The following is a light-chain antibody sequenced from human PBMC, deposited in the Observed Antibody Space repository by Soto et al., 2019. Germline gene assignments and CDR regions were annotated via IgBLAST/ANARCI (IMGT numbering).Light chain of an antibody. CDR1: QSLLHSNGYNY. J-gene: IGKJ3*01. CDR3: MQALQTPFT. V-gene: IGKV2-28*01. Sequence: DIVMTQSPLSLPVTPREPASISCRSSQSLLHSNGYNYLDWYLQKPGQSPQLLIYLGSNRASEVTDRFSGSGSGTDFTLKISRVEAEDVGVYYCMQALQTPFTFGPGTKVDIK. CDR2: LGS.